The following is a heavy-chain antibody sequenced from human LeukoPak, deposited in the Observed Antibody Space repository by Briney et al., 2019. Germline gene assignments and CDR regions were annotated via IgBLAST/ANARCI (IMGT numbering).Heavy chain of an antibody. CDR1: GGSISPYY. D-gene: IGHD4/OR15-4a*01. J-gene: IGHJ4*02. CDR3: ASSAVPSVLNRFDY. V-gene: IGHV4-59*01. Sequence: PSETLSLTCTVSGGSISPYYWSWVRQPPGQGPEWIGHISYSGSTNYNPSLKSRVTISVDTSKNQFSLKLSSVTAADTAVYYCASSAVPSVLNRFDYWGQGTLVTVSS. CDR2: ISYSGST.